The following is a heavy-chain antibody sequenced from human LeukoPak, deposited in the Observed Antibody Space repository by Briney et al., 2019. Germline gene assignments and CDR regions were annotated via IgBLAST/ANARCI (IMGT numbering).Heavy chain of an antibody. D-gene: IGHD6-6*01. Sequence: SETLSLTCTVSGGSISSYYWSWIRQPPGKGLEWIGYIFYSGSTNYNPSLKSRVTISVDTSKNQFSLKLSSVTAADTAVYYCARVEYSSSYYFDYWGQGTLVTVSS. V-gene: IGHV4-59*08. J-gene: IGHJ4*02. CDR3: ARVEYSSSYYFDY. CDR1: GGSISSYY. CDR2: IFYSGST.